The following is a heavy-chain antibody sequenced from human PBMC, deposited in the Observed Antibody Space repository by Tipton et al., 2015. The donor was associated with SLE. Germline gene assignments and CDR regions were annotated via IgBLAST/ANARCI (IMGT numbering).Heavy chain of an antibody. CDR3: ARSGSYPFYYYYMDV. J-gene: IGHJ6*03. V-gene: IGHV3-48*04. CDR1: GFTSSTYT. CDR2: ISSSGSTI. D-gene: IGHD1-26*01. Sequence: GSLRLSCAASGFTSSTYTLNWVRQAPGKGLEWVSYISSSGSTIYYADSVKGRFTISRDNAKNSLYLQMNSLRAEDTAVYYCARSGSYPFYYYYMDVWGKGTTVTVSS.